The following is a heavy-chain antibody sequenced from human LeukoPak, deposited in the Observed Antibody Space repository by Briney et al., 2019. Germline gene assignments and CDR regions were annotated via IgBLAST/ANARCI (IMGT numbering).Heavy chain of an antibody. CDR2: ISAYNGNT. D-gene: IGHD6-13*01. Sequence: GAVTVSCKASGYTFTSYGISWVRQAPGREVEWMGWISAYNGNTNYAQKLEGRVTMTTDTSTSTAYIELRSLRSDETAVDYCARAVAAAGIKAFDFGAKGQWSPSLQ. J-gene: IGHJ3*01. CDR3: ARAVAAAGIKAFDF. V-gene: IGHV1-18*01. CDR1: GYTFTSYG.